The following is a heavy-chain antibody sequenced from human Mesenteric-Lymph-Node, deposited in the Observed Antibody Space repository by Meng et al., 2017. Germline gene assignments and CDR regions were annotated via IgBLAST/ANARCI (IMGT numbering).Heavy chain of an antibody. CDR2: IYHSGST. D-gene: IGHD3-10*01. V-gene: IGHV4/OR15-8*01. Sequence: LADAAPSLLKPCETLSLTCCFSLNPNRGTRGWSWVRRPPGKGLEWIGAIYHSGSTSYNPSLQSRVTMFVDTSKNQFSLMLTSVTATDTAVYYCARRRGGSGRDCWGQGTLVTVSS. J-gene: IGHJ4*02. CDR1: LNPNRGTRG. CDR3: ARRRGGSGRDC.